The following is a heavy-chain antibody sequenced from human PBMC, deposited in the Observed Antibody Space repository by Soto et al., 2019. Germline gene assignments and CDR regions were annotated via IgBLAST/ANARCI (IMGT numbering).Heavy chain of an antibody. CDR2: IYSDGAT. J-gene: IGHJ4*02. D-gene: IGHD2-21*01. CDR3: ARGLRGAYIGPPYYDY. Sequence: GGFLRLSCAASGFTVSDNYMSWVRQAPGKGLEWVSLIYSDGATFYADSVQGRFTISRDNSKNTLFLQMNSLRAEDTAVYYCARGLRGAYIGPPYYDYWGQGTLVTVSS. V-gene: IGHV3-53*01. CDR1: GFTVSDNY.